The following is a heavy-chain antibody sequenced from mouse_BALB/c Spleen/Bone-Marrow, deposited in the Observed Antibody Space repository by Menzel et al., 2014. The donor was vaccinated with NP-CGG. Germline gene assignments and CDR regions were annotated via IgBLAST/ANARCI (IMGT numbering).Heavy chain of an antibody. D-gene: IGHD2-4*01. Sequence: VQLKEPGAELVKPGASVKLSCTASGFNIKDTYMHWVKQRPEQGLEWIGRIDPANGNTKYDPKFQGKATITADTSSNTAYLQLSSMTSEDTAVYYCARWGITTGFAYWGQGTLVTVSA. CDR1: GFNIKDTY. CDR2: IDPANGNT. V-gene: IGHV14-3*02. J-gene: IGHJ3*01. CDR3: ARWGITTGFAY.